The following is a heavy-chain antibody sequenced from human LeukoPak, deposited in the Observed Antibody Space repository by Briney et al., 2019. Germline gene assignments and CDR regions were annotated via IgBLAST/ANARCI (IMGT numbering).Heavy chain of an antibody. J-gene: IGHJ5*02. CDR2: LYWNDYK. Sequence: SGPTLVKPTQTLTLTCTFSGFSLSTNGVGVGWIRQPPGKALEWLALLYWNDYKYYSPSLKSGLSITRDTSKNQVVLTLTNMDPVDTATYFCAHSRTSAWPTPYNYFDPWGQGTLVTVSS. CDR1: GFSLSTNGVG. CDR3: AHSRTSAWPTPYNYFDP. D-gene: IGHD6-19*01. V-gene: IGHV2-5*01.